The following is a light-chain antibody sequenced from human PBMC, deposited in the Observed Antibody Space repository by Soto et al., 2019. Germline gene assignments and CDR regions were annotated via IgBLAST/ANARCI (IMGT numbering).Light chain of an antibody. Sequence: IQVTQSPSSLSASVGDRITITCRASQGMSSYLAWYQQKPGKAPNLLIYAAYTVQSGVPSRFSGSGSGTDFTLTISSVQPEDVATYYCQHLDSYPTFGGGTKVEIK. V-gene: IGKV1-9*01. J-gene: IGKJ4*01. CDR2: AAY. CDR1: QGMSSY. CDR3: QHLDSYPT.